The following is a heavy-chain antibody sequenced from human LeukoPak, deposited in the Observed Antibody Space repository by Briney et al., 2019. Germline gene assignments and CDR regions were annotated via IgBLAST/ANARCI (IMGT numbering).Heavy chain of an antibody. D-gene: IGHD6-13*01. Sequence: PGGSLRLSCAASGFTFDDYGMSWVRQAPGKGLEWVSGINWNGGSTGYADSVKGRFTISRDNAKNSLYLQMNSLRAEDTALYYCARALTIAVAGTGQVWFDPWGQGTLVTVSS. J-gene: IGHJ5*02. CDR2: INWNGGST. CDR3: ARALTIAVAGTGQVWFDP. CDR1: GFTFDDYG. V-gene: IGHV3-20*04.